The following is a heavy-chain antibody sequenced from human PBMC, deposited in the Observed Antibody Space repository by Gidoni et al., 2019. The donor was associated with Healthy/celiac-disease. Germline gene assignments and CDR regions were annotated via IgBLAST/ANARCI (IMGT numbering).Heavy chain of an antibody. CDR2: PIFGTA. D-gene: IGHD2-15*01. V-gene: IGHV1-69*01. CDR3: ARDLGGYCSGGSCYTREYYFDY. J-gene: IGHJ4*02. Sequence: PIFGTANYAQKFQGRVTITADESTSTAYMELSSLRSEDTAVYYCARDLGGYCSGGSCYTREYYFDYWGQGTLVTVSS.